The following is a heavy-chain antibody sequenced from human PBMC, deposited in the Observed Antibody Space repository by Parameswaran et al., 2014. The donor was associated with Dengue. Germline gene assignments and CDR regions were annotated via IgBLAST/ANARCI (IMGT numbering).Heavy chain of an antibody. J-gene: IGHJ4*02. D-gene: IGHD3-10*01. V-gene: IGHV1-58*01. CDR2: IVVGSGNT. CDR3: AADVGGVRGWLPGY. Sequence: WVRQAPGQRLEWIGWIVVGSGNTNYAQKFQERVTISRDMSTSTAYMELSSLRSEDTAVYYCAADVGGVRGWLPGYWGQGTLVTVSS.